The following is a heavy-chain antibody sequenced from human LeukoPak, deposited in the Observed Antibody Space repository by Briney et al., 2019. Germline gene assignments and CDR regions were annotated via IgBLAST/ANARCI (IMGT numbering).Heavy chain of an antibody. CDR3: AGSS. Sequence: GGSLRLSCAASGFTFSTYGVYWVRQAPGKGLEWVSSNSGGSSYYADSVKGRFTISRDNSKNTLYLQMDSLRAEDTAVYYCAGSSWGQGTLVTVSS. V-gene: IGHV3-23*01. D-gene: IGHD6-13*01. J-gene: IGHJ4*02. CDR1: GFTFSTYG. CDR2: NSGGSS.